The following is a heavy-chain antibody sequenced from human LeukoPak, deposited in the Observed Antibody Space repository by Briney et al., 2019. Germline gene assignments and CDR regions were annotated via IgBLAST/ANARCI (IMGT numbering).Heavy chain of an antibody. CDR2: MNPNSGNT. CDR1: GYTFTSYD. Sequence: ASVKVSCKASGYTFTSYDINWVRQATGQGLEWMGWMNPNSGNTGYAQKFQGRVTMTRNTSISTAYMELSSLRSEDTAVYYCAVGAITIFGVVTLRSDAFDIWGQGTMVTVSS. CDR3: AVGAITIFGVVTLRSDAFDI. D-gene: IGHD3-3*01. V-gene: IGHV1-8*01. J-gene: IGHJ3*02.